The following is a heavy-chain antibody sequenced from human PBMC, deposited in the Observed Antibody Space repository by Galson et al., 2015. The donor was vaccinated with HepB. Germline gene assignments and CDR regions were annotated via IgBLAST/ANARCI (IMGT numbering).Heavy chain of an antibody. Sequence: SVKVSCKASGYTFTSYAMHWVRQAPGQRLEWMGWINAGNGNTKYSQKFQGRVTITRDTSASTAYMELSSLRSEDTAVYYCARGYSAHDGLDYWGQGTLVTVSS. J-gene: IGHJ4*02. CDR3: ARGYSAHDGLDY. CDR1: GYTFTSYA. D-gene: IGHD5-12*01. CDR2: INAGNGNT. V-gene: IGHV1-3*01.